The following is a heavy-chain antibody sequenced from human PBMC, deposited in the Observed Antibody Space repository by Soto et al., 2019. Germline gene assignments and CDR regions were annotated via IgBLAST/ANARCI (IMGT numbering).Heavy chain of an antibody. CDR2: IIPIFGTA. CDR1: GGTFSSYA. J-gene: IGHJ6*02. Sequence: SVKVSCKASGGTFSSYAISWVRQAPGQGLEWVGGIIPIFGTANYAQKFQGRVTITADESTSTAYMELSSLRSEDTAVYYCARVGSIAVAGIRPNYYYYYGMDVWGQGTTVTVSS. V-gene: IGHV1-69*13. D-gene: IGHD6-19*01. CDR3: ARVGSIAVAGIRPNYYYYYGMDV.